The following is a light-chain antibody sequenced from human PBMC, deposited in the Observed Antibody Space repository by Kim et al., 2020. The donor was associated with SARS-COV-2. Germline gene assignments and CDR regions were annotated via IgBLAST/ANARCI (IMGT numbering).Light chain of an antibody. CDR2: EDT. V-gene: IGLV3-1*01. J-gene: IGLJ1*01. CDR1: KLGDKY. Sequence: VSPGQTARITCSGDKLGDKYTDWYQQRPGQSPVLVMSEDTKRPSGIPERFSGSNSGNTATLTISETQAVDEAAYYCQAWDSKTVVFGTGTEVTVL. CDR3: QAWDSKTVV.